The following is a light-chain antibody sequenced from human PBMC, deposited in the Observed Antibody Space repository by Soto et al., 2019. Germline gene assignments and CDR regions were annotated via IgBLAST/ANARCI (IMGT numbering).Light chain of an antibody. V-gene: IGLV4-69*01. CDR1: SGHSSYA. Sequence: QLVLTQSPSASASLGASVKLTCTLSSGHSSYAIAWHQQEPDKGPRYLMKLYSDGTDSKGDGIPDRFSGSSSGAERYLTISSLQSEDEADYYCQTWGTGPWVFGGGTKLTVL. CDR3: QTWGTGPWV. CDR2: LYSDGTD. J-gene: IGLJ3*02.